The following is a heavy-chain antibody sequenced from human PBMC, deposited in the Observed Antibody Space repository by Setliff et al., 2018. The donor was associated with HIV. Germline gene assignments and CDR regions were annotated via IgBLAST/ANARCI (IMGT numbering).Heavy chain of an antibody. CDR2: LNAGYGNT. Sequence: ASVKVSCKASGYTFSNHTIHWVRQAPGKRPEWMGWLNAGYGNTKYSQKLQGRVTITRDISASTAYMELSSLRSEDTAVYYCARGPPVGYDYSRNWFDPWGQGTLVTVSS. CDR1: GYTFSNHT. CDR3: ARGPPVGYDYSRNWFDP. V-gene: IGHV1-3*01. D-gene: IGHD5-12*01. J-gene: IGHJ5*02.